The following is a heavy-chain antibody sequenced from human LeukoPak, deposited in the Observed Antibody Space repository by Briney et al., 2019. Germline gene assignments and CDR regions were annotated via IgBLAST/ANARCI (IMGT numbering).Heavy chain of an antibody. CDR1: GGTFSSYA. D-gene: IGHD3-3*01. CDR2: IIPIFGTA. CDR3: ASGSYYDFWSGYSRYYYYYMDV. Sequence: GSSVKVSCKASGGTFSSYAISWVRQAPGHGLEWMGRIIPIFGTANYAQKFQGRVMITTDESTSTAYMELSSLRSEDTAVYYCASGSYYDFWSGYSRYYYYYMDVWGKGTTVTVSS. V-gene: IGHV1-69*05. J-gene: IGHJ6*03.